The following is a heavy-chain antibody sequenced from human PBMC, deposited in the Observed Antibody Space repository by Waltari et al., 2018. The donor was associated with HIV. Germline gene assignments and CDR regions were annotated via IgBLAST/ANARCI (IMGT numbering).Heavy chain of an antibody. Sequence: EVQLLQSGAEVKKPGASLNISCKGSGYSFPGYWIGWVRQKTGKGLEWMGINYPRGPETRLSPSFQGQVTIAADKAIDTAYRHWTSLKASDTAIYYCTRQLYRGGEVAYWGQGTLVTVSS. CDR3: TRQLYRGGEVAY. CDR2: NYPRGPET. J-gene: IGHJ4*02. CDR1: GYSFPGYW. D-gene: IGHD3-10*01. V-gene: IGHV5-51*01.